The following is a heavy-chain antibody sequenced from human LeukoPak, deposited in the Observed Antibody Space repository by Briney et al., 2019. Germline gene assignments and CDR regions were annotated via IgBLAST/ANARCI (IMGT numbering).Heavy chain of an antibody. CDR2: IYHSGST. CDR3: ARGGDYDYVWGSPIPVYYFDY. CDR1: GYSISRGYY. D-gene: IGHD3-16*01. Sequence: PSETLSLTCTVSGYSISRGYYWGWIRQPPGKGLEWIGSIYHSGSTYYNPSLKSRVTISVDTSKNQFSLKLSSVTAADTAVYYCARGGDYDYVWGSPIPVYYFDYWGQGTLVTVSS. J-gene: IGHJ4*02. V-gene: IGHV4-38-2*02.